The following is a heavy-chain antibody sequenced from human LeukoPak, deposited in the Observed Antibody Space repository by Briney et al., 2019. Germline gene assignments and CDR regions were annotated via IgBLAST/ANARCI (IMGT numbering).Heavy chain of an antibody. CDR3: AKGREGGIVVEVAATDYFDY. D-gene: IGHD2-15*01. CDR2: ISSDGRST. Sequence: GGSLRLSCAASRFTFNNYWMHWVRQAPGKGLVWVSRISSDGRSTNYADSVKGQFTISRDNAKNMLYLQMNSLRAEDTAIYYCAKGREGGIVVEVAATDYFDYWGQGVVVTVSS. V-gene: IGHV3-74*01. J-gene: IGHJ4*02. CDR1: RFTFNNYW.